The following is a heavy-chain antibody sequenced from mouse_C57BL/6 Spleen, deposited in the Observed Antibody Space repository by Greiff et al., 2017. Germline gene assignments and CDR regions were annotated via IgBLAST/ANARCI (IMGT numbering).Heavy chain of an antibody. CDR2: ISDGGSYT. V-gene: IGHV5-4*01. J-gene: IGHJ2*01. CDR1: GFTFSSYA. CDR3: ARGRTCFDY. Sequence: EVQRVESGGGLVKPGGSLKLSCAASGFTFSSYAMSWVRQTPEKRLEWVATISDGGSYTYYPDNVKDRFTISRDNAKNNLYLHMSHLKSEDTAMYYCARGRTCFDYWGQGTTLTVSS.